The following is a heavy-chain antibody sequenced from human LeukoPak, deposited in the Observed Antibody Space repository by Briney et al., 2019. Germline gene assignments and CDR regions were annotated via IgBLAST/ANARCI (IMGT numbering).Heavy chain of an antibody. Sequence: PSETLSLTCTVSGGSISGSSYYWSWIRQHPGKGLEWIGYIYYRGSTYYNPSLKSRVTISVDTSKNQFSLKLSSVTAADTAVYYCARCDSSDYGGNWFDPWGQGTLVTVSS. J-gene: IGHJ5*02. V-gene: IGHV4-31*03. CDR3: ARCDSSDYGGNWFDP. CDR2: IYYRGST. CDR1: GGSISGSSYY. D-gene: IGHD3-22*01.